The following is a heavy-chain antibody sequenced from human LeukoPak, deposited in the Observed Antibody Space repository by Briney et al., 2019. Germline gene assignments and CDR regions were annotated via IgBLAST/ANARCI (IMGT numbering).Heavy chain of an antibody. CDR3: ARDATYYYDSSGYTRALDI. Sequence: SVKVSCTASGGTFSSYAISWVRQAPGQGLEWMGRIIPILGIANYAQRFQGRVTITADKSTSTAYMELSSLRSEDTAVYYCARDATYYYDSSGYTRALDIWGQGTMVTVSS. J-gene: IGHJ3*02. CDR1: GGTFSSYA. D-gene: IGHD3-22*01. V-gene: IGHV1-69*04. CDR2: IIPILGIA.